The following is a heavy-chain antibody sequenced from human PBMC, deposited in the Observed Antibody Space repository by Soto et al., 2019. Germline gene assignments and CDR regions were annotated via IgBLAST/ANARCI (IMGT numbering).Heavy chain of an antibody. V-gene: IGHV3-23*01. CDR1: GFIFSSYA. J-gene: IGHJ4*02. Sequence: PGGSLRLSCAASGFIFSSYAMSWVRQAPGKGLEWVSAISGSDGSTYYADSVKGRFTISRDNSRNTLYLQMNSLRAEDTAVYYCAKDGVAHIPLYTSGSSYDHWGKGTLVTVSS. D-gene: IGHD3-22*01. CDR3: AKDGVAHIPLYTSGSSYDH. CDR2: ISGSDGST.